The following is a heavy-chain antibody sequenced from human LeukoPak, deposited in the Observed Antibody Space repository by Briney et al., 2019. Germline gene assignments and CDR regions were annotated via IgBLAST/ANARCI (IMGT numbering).Heavy chain of an antibody. CDR1: GGSISSYY. D-gene: IGHD6-19*01. Sequence: PSETLSLTCTVSGGSISSYYWSWIRQPAGKGPEWIGRIYTSGSTNYNPSLKSRVTMSVDTSKNQFSLKLSSVTAADTAVYYCARDHPVSSGWYLNWFDPWGQGTLVTVSS. CDR3: ARDHPVSSGWYLNWFDP. J-gene: IGHJ5*02. CDR2: IYTSGST. V-gene: IGHV4-4*07.